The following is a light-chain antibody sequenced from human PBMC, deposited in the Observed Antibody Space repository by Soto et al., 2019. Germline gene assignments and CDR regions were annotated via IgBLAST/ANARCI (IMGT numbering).Light chain of an antibody. CDR2: EVN. CDR1: SSDVGDSDY. V-gene: IGLV2-8*01. Sequence: QSALTQPPSASGPPGQSDTISCTGTSSDVGDSDYASWSQQHPGKAPKFTIYEVNKRPSGVPARFSGSKSGNTASLTVSGLQAEPEADYYCSSYPGGSYVFGSETKVTVL. J-gene: IGLJ1*01. CDR3: SSYPGGSYV.